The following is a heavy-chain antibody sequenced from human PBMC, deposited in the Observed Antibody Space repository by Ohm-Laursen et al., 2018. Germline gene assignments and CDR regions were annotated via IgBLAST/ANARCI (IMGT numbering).Heavy chain of an antibody. Sequence: SETLSLTCTVSGDSLSSGPENWSWIRRPPGQGLDYIGFIYSGGNTNYNPSLKNRVTISVDTSKNQFSLKLSSVTAADTAVYYCARGVVAGTIWGQGTLVTVSS. D-gene: IGHD6-19*01. CDR3: ARGVVAGTI. J-gene: IGHJ4*02. V-gene: IGHV4-61*01. CDR2: IYSGGNT. CDR1: GDSLSSGPEN.